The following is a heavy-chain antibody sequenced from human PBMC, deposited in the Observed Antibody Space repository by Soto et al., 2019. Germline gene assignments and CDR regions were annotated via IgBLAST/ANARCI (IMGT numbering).Heavy chain of an antibody. V-gene: IGHV1-2*04. CDR3: ARGGYSGYDETYYYYYYYMDV. D-gene: IGHD5-12*01. Sequence: ASVKVSCKASGYTFTGYYMHWVRQAPGQGLEWMGWINPNSGGTNYAQKFQGWVTMTRDTSISTAYMELSRLRSDDTAVYYCARGGYSGYDETYYYYYYYMDVWGKGTTVTVSS. CDR2: INPNSGGT. J-gene: IGHJ6*03. CDR1: GYTFTGYY.